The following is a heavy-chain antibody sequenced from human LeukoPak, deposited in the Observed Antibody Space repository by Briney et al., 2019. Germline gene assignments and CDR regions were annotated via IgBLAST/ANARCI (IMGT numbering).Heavy chain of an antibody. CDR1: GYTFTSYG. Sequence: AASVTVSFKASGYTFTSYGISWVRQAPGQGLEWMGWISAYNGNTNYAQKLQGRVTMTTDTSTSTAYMELRSLRSDNTAVYYCARVNDYGDYIPDYWGQGTLVTVSS. J-gene: IGHJ4*02. D-gene: IGHD4-17*01. CDR2: ISAYNGNT. CDR3: ARVNDYGDYIPDY. V-gene: IGHV1-18*01.